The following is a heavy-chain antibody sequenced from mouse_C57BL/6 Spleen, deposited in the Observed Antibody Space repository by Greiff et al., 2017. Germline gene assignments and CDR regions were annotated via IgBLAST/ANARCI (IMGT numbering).Heavy chain of an antibody. D-gene: IGHD2-3*01. J-gene: IGHJ2*01. V-gene: IGHV1-80*01. CDR1: GYAFSSYW. CDR2: IYPGDGDP. Sequence: VQLVESGAELVKPGASVKISCKASGYAFSSYWMNWVKQRPGKGLEWIGQIYPGDGDPNYNGKFKGKATLTADKSSSTAYMQLSSLTSEDSAVYVCARSGDGSHFDYWGQGTTLTVSS. CDR3: ARSGDGSHFDY.